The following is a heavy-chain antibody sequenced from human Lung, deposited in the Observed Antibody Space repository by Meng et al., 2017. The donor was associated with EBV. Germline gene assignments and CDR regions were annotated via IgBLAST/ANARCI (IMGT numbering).Heavy chain of an antibody. CDR2: INPNNGGA. CDR3: ARDLSGYYSFVDY. CDR1: GYTFTGYY. J-gene: IGHJ4*02. Sequence: QVQLVQSGAEVQRPGASVKVSCKASGYTFTGYYMQWVRQAPGQGLEWMGRINPNNGGANYAQQFQGRVTMTTDTSISTAYMELSRLRSDDTAVYYCARDLSGYYSFVDYWGQGTLVTVSS. V-gene: IGHV1-2*06. D-gene: IGHD3-22*01.